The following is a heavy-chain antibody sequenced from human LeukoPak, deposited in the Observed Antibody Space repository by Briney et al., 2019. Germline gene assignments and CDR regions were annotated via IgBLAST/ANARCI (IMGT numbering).Heavy chain of an antibody. CDR3: ARDRGSSGSRIDY. D-gene: IGHD3-22*01. CDR2: ISSSSSYI. CDR1: GFTFSSYS. Sequence: GGSLRLSCAASGFTFSSYSMNWVRQAPGKGLEWVSSISSSSSYIYYADSVKGRFTISRDNAKNSLYLQMNSLRAEDTAVYYCARDRGSSGSRIDYWGQGTLVTVSS. J-gene: IGHJ4*02. V-gene: IGHV3-21*01.